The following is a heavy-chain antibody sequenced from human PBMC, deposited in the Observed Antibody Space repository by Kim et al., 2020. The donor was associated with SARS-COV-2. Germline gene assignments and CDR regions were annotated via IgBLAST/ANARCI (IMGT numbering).Heavy chain of an antibody. CDR1: GFTFSSYG. V-gene: IGHV3-30*18. CDR3: AKDPYYHSGSYYLYYFDY. CDR2: ISYDGSNK. J-gene: IGHJ4*02. Sequence: GGSLRLSCAAYGFTFSSYGMHWVRQAPGKGLEWVAVISYDGSNKYYADSVKGRFTISRDNSKNTLYLQMNSLRAEDTAVYYCAKDPYYHSGSYYLYYFDYWGQGTLVTVSS. D-gene: IGHD3-10*01.